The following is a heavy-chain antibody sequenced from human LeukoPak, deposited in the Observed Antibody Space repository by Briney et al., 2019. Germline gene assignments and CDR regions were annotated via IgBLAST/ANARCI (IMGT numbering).Heavy chain of an antibody. D-gene: IGHD3-10*01. V-gene: IGHV3-48*01. J-gene: IGHJ3*02. CDR1: GFTFSSYS. CDR2: ISSSSSTI. Sequence: QSGGSLRLSCAASGFTFSSYSMNWVRQAPGEGLEWVAYISSSSSTIYYADSVKGRFTISRDNAKNSLYLQMNSLRAEDTAVYYCARDVRGKDAFDIWGQGTMVTVSS. CDR3: ARDVRGKDAFDI.